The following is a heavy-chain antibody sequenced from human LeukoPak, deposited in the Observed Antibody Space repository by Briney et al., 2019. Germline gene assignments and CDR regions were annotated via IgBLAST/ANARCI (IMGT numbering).Heavy chain of an antibody. CDR1: GGPISSYY. CDR2: ISYSENT. CDR3: AGTSKYMAV. J-gene: IGHJ6*03. V-gene: IGHV4-59*08. Sequence: SETLSLTCTVSGGPISSYYWSWIRQPPGKGLEWIGYISYSENTNYNPSLKSRVNISVDSSKNQFSLKLSSVTAADTAVYYCAGTSKYMAVWGKGTTVTVSS.